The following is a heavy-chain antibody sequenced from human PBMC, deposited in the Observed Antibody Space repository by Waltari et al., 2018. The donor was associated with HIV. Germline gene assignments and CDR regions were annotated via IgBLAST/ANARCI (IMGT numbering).Heavy chain of an antibody. CDR3: TREPPRYCSSASCPWYFDL. CDR1: GFTFGDYA. J-gene: IGHJ2*01. Sequence: EVQLVESGGGLVKPGRSLRLSCTGSGFTFGDYAMSWFRQAPGKGLAWVGFIRSEGYGGTVEYAASVKGRFTISRDDSKSIAYLQMNSLKIEDSAEYYCTREPPRYCSSASCPWYFDLWGRGTLVTVSS. V-gene: IGHV3-49*05. CDR2: IRSEGYGGTV. D-gene: IGHD2-2*01.